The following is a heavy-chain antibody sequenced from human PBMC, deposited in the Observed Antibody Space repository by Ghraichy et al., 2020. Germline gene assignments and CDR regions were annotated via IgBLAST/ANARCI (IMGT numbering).Heavy chain of an antibody. Sequence: SQTLSLTCTVSGGSVNTGPYFWTWIRQHPATGLEWIGSIHSTGSTYYKSSLKSRVTVSMDTSKNQFSLRLRSVTATDSAVYYCALEECDGDCFFTYWGQGALVTVSS. CDR3: ALEECDGDCFFTY. J-gene: IGHJ4*02. V-gene: IGHV4-31*02. CDR2: IHSTGST. D-gene: IGHD2-21*02. CDR1: GGSVNTGPYF.